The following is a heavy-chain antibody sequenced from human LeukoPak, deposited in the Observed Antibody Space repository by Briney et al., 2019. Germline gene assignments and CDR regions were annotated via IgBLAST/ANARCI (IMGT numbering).Heavy chain of an antibody. V-gene: IGHV3-30*18. CDR2: ISYDGGNK. CDR1: GFTFCDYG. J-gene: IGHJ4*02. D-gene: IGHD1-26*01. CDR3: AKVFEVAGARRPKDY. Sequence: GRSLRLSHAASGFTFCDYGMHWVRQAPGKGLEWVALISYDGGNKFYADSVRDRFTISRDNSKNTLFLQMNSLRIEDTAVYYCAKVFEVAGARRPKDYWGQRTLVIVSS.